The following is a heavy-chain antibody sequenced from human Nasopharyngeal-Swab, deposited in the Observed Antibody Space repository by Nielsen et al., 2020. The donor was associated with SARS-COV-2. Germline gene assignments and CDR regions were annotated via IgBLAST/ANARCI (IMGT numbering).Heavy chain of an antibody. Sequence: GGSLRLSCATSGFTFSSYSMNWVRQAPGKGLEWVSYISSSSSTIYYADSVKGRFTISRDNSKNTLYLQMHSLRAEDTAVYYCATPGTRCSGDTCNMWVFDYWGQGTLVTVSS. V-gene: IGHV3-48*01. CDR2: ISSSSSTI. CDR1: GFTFSSYS. J-gene: IGHJ4*02. CDR3: ATPGTRCSGDTCNMWVFDY. D-gene: IGHD2-15*01.